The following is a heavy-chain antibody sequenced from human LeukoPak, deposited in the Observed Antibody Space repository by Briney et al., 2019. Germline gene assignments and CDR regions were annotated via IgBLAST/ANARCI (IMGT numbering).Heavy chain of an antibody. CDR2: INTDGSDR. V-gene: IGHV3-74*03. CDR1: GFTFSSNY. D-gene: IGHD3-10*01. CDR3: ARALRSPGDSGLDY. Sequence: GGSLRLSCAASGFTFSSNYMHWVRQAPGKGLVWVSRINTDGSDRTDADFVKGRFTISRDNAKNTLYLEMNSLRAEDTAVYYCARALRSPGDSGLDYWGQGALVTVSS. J-gene: IGHJ4*02.